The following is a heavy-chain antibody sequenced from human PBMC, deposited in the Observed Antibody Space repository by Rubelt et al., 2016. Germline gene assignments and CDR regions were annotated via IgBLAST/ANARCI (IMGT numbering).Heavy chain of an antibody. D-gene: IGHD5-24*01. J-gene: IGHJ6*02. CDR2: INHSGST. CDR3: SRNGFYYYGMDV. CDR1: GGSFSGYY. V-gene: IGHV4-34*01. Sequence: QVQLQQWGAGLLKPSETLSLTCAVYGGSFSGYYWSWIRQPPGKGLEWIGEINHSGSTNYNPSLKSGVTIAVDTSKNQFSLKLSSVTAADTAVYYCSRNGFYYYGMDVWGQGTTVTVSS.